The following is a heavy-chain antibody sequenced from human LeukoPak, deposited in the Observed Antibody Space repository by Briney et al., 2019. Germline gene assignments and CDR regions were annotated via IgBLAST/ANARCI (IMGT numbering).Heavy chain of an antibody. V-gene: IGHV3-30*18. CDR2: ISYDGSNE. CDR3: AKGVVIPWYGMDV. Sequence: GGSLRLSCAASGFTFSSYGMHWVRQAPGKGLEWVAVISYDGSNEYYADSVKGRFTISRDNSKNTLYLQMNSLRAEDTAVYYCAKGVVIPWYGMDVWGQGTTVTVSS. D-gene: IGHD3-3*01. CDR1: GFTFSSYG. J-gene: IGHJ6*02.